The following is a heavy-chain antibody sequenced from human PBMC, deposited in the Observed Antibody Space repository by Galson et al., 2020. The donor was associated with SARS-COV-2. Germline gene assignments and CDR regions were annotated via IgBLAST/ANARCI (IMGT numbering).Heavy chain of an antibody. V-gene: IGHV3-30*18. Sequence: GESLKISCAASGFTFSSYGMHWVRQAPGKGLEWVAVISYDGSNKYYADSVKGRFTISRDNSKNTLYLQMNSLRAEDTAVYYCAKASWGYGSGTGYFQHWGQGTLVTVSS. CDR2: ISYDGSNK. CDR1: GFTFSSYG. CDR3: AKASWGYGSGTGYFQH. D-gene: IGHD3-10*01. J-gene: IGHJ1*01.